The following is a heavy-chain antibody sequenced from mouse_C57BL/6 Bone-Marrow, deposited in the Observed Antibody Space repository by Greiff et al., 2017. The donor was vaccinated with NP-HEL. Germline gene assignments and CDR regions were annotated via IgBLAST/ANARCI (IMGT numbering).Heavy chain of an antibody. J-gene: IGHJ1*03. D-gene: IGHD1-1*01. CDR1: GYTFTSYW. CDR3: ANYGSSYVWYFDV. V-gene: IGHV1-64*01. CDR2: IHPNSGST. Sequence: QVQLQQSGAELVKPGASVKLSCKASGYTFTSYWMHWVKQRPGQGLEWIGMIHPNSGSTNYNEKFKSKATLTVDKSSSTAYMQLSSLTSEDSAVYYCANYGSSYVWYFDVWGTGTTVTVSS.